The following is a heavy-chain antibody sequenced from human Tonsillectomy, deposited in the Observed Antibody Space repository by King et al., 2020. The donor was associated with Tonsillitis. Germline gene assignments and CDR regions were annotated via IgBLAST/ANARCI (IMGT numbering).Heavy chain of an antibody. CDR1: GYTFTSYG. V-gene: IGHV1-18*01. J-gene: IGHJ5*02. CDR3: ARERQGYSSSPSNWFDP. D-gene: IGHD6-6*01. Sequence: IQLVQSGAEVKKPGASVKVSCKASGYTFTSYGITWVRQAPGQGLEWRGWISAYNGNTNYAQNLPGRVTMTTDTSTNTAYMELRSLRSDDTAVYYCARERQGYSSSPSNWFDPWGQGTLVTVSS. CDR2: ISAYNGNT.